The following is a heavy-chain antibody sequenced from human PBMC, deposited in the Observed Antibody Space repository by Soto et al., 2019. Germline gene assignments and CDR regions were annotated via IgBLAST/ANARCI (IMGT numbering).Heavy chain of an antibody. CDR1: GFTVSSNY. D-gene: IGHD6-6*01. CDR3: ARDKYSSSYYYGMDV. V-gene: IGHV3-53*01. CDR2: IYSGGST. Sequence: LRLSCAASGFTVSSNYMSWVRQAPGKGLEWVSVIYSGGSTYYADSVKGRFTISRDNSKNTLYLQMNSLRAEDTAVYYCARDKYSSSYYYGMDVWGQGTTVTVSS. J-gene: IGHJ6*02.